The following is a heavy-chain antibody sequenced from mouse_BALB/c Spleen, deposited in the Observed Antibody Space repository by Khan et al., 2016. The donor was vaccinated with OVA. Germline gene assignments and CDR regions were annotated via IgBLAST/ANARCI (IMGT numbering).Heavy chain of an antibody. CDR1: GYAFSSSW. D-gene: IGHD1-1*01. Sequence: QVQLQQSGAELVRPGSSVKISCKASGYAFSSSWMNWVKQRSGQGLEWIGQIYTGDGDTNYKGKFKGKATLTADKSSSTAYMQLTSLTSEDSAVYFCARYSGSRFAYWGHGTLVTVSA. V-gene: IGHV1-80*01. CDR2: IYTGDGDT. J-gene: IGHJ3*01. CDR3: ARYSGSRFAY.